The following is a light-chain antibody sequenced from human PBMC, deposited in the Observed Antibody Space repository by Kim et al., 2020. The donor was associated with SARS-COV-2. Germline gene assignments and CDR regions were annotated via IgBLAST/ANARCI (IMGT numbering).Light chain of an antibody. CDR2: DAS. J-gene: IGKJ1*01. CDR3: QQYGSSPT. V-gene: IGKV3-20*01. CDR1: QSIYSNS. Sequence: SPEERATCSSKARQSIYSNSEALYQQKPGHTPRLLIYDASSRATAIADRFSGSGSGTDFTLTISGLEPEDFAVYYCQQYGSSPTFGQGTKVDIK.